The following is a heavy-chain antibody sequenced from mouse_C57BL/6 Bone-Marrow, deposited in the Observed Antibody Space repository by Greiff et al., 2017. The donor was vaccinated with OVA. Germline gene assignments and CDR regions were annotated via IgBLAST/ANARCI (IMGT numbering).Heavy chain of an antibody. CDR2: IWWDDDK. Sequence: QVTLKESGPGILQPSQTLSLTCSFSGFSLSTFGMGVGWIRQPSGKGLEWLAHIWWDDDKYYNPALKSRLTITKDTTKNQVFLMIANVDTADTATYYCARIGDLPAWFAYWGQGTLVTVSA. CDR3: ARIGDLPAWFAY. V-gene: IGHV8-8*01. J-gene: IGHJ3*01. CDR1: GFSLSTFGMG. D-gene: IGHD5-1*01.